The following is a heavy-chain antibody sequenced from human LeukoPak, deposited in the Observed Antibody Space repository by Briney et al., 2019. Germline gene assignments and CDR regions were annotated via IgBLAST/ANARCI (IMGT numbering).Heavy chain of an antibody. CDR2: INHSGST. CDR1: AASFSGYY. D-gene: IGHD3-16*01. Sequence: SETLSLTCAVYAASFSGYYRSWIRPPPGKGLGWIGEINHSGSTNYNPSLTSRVTISVDTSKNQCSLKLSSVPAADTAAYYCARGRVPQDYVWGSYQKKTSFDYWGQGTLVTVSS. J-gene: IGHJ4*02. V-gene: IGHV4-34*01. CDR3: ARGRVPQDYVWGSYQKKTSFDY.